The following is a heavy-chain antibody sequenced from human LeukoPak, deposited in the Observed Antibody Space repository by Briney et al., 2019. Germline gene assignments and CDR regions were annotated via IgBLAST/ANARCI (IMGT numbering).Heavy chain of an antibody. Sequence: MASETLSLTCTVSGGSISSGSYYWSWIRQPAGKGLEWIGRIYTSGSTNYSPSLKSRVTISVDTSKNQFSLKLSSVTAADTAVYYCARDYYDSSGYTFGSQRWGQGTLVTVSS. D-gene: IGHD3-22*01. CDR1: GGSISSGSYY. V-gene: IGHV4-61*02. CDR3: ARDYYDSSGYTFGSQR. CDR2: IYTSGST. J-gene: IGHJ4*02.